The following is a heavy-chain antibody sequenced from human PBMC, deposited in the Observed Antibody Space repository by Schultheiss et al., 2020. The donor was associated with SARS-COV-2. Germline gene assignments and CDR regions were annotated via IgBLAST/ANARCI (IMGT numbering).Heavy chain of an antibody. V-gene: IGHV3-30-3*01. D-gene: IGHD1-7*01. J-gene: IGHJ6*03. CDR2: ISYDGSNK. CDR1: GFTFSSYA. Sequence: GGSLRLSCAASGFTFSSYAMHWVRQAPGKGLEWVAVISYDGSNKYYADSVKGRFTISRDNSKNTLYLQINSLRAEDTAVYYCARVRDWNFPLGYYMDVWGKGTTVTVSS. CDR3: ARVRDWNFPLGYYMDV.